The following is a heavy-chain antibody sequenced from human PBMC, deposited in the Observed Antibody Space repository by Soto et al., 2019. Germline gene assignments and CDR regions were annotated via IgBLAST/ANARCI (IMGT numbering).Heavy chain of an antibody. Sequence: ASVKVSCKASGYTFTSYAMHWVRQAPGQRLEWMGWINAGNGNTKYSQKFQGRVTITRDTSASTAYMELSSLRADDTAVYYCTKDLAAAAPEYHNWFDPWGQGTLVTVSS. CDR3: TKDLAAAAPEYHNWFDP. J-gene: IGHJ5*02. D-gene: IGHD6-13*01. CDR1: GYTFTSYA. CDR2: INAGNGNT. V-gene: IGHV1-3*01.